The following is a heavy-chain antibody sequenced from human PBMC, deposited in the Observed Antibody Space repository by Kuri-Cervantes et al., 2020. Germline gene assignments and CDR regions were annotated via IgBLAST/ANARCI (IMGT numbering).Heavy chain of an antibody. J-gene: IGHJ4*02. CDR3: AKVAKYSSRLTYYFDY. CDR1: GSTFSSYS. CDR2: ISSSSSYI. V-gene: IGHV3-21*04. D-gene: IGHD6-13*01. Sequence: GGSLRLSCAASGSTFSSYSMNWVRQAPGKGLEWVSSISSSSSYIYYADSVKGRFTISRDNAKNSLYLQMNSLRAEDTAVYYCAKVAKYSSRLTYYFDYWGQGTLVTVSS.